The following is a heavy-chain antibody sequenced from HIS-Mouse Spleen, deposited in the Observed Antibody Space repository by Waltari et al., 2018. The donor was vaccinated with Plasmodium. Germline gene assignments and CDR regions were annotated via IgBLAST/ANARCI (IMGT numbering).Heavy chain of an antibody. CDR3: ARLLPWVHGHFDY. CDR2: ISAYNGNT. Sequence: QVQLVKSGAEVKKPGASVQISCKAYGYTFPSYGISWGQQAPGQGLGWIGWISAYNGNTNYAQKLQGRVTMTTDTSTSTAYMELRSLRSDDTAVYYCARLLPWVHGHFDYWGQGTLVTVSS. CDR1: GYTFPSYG. J-gene: IGHJ4*02. V-gene: IGHV1-18*01. D-gene: IGHD1-26*01.